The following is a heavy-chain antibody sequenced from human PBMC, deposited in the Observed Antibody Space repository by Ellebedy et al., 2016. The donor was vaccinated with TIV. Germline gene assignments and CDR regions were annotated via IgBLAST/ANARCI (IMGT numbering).Heavy chain of an antibody. CDR2: ISYDGSNK. CDR1: GFTFSTYA. D-gene: IGHD2-21*02. V-gene: IGHV3-30*01. J-gene: IGHJ6*02. CDR3: VSGRKGDHVTGYYYGMDV. Sequence: GESLKISCAAAGFTFSTYAIHWVRQAPGKGLEWVAVISYDGSNKWYADSVKGRFTMSRDISKNTLYLQMNSLRAADTATYYCVSGRKGDHVTGYYYGMDVWGQGTTVTVSS.